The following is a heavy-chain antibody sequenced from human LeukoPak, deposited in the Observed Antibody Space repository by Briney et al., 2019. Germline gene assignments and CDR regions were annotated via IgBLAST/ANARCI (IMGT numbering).Heavy chain of an antibody. J-gene: IGHJ4*02. Sequence: GGSLRLSCVASGFTFSSYEMNWVRQAPGKGLEWLSYIGSSDSTTHYADSVKGRFTISRDNAKNSLYLQMNSLRAEDTAVYYCARDRPLKPGRVTSGGQGTLVTVSS. D-gene: IGHD6-6*01. CDR1: GFTFSSYE. CDR2: IGSSDSTT. V-gene: IGHV3-48*03. CDR3: ARDRPLKPGRVTS.